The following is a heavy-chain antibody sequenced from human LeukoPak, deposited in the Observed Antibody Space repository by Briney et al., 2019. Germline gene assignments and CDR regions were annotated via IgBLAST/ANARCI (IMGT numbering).Heavy chain of an antibody. V-gene: IGHV1-46*01. Sequence: GASVKVSCKASGYTFTSYYMHWVRQAPGQGLEWMGIINPSGGSTSYAQKFQGRVTMTRETSRSTAYMELSRLRFEDTVVYYCARGPRITIFGVVMANDAFDIWGQGTMVTVSS. CDR1: GYTFTSYY. D-gene: IGHD3-3*01. CDR3: ARGPRITIFGVVMANDAFDI. J-gene: IGHJ3*02. CDR2: INPSGGST.